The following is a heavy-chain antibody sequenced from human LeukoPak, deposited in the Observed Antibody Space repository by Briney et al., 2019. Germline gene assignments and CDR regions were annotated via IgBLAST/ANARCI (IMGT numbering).Heavy chain of an antibody. CDR1: GFTFSSYW. V-gene: IGHV3-74*01. J-gene: IGHJ4*02. D-gene: IGHD5-12*01. CDR3: VQSSPTIDY. CDR2: INSDGSST. Sequence: GGSLRLSCSGSGFTFSSYWMHWVRQAPGKGLVWVSRINSDGSSTTCADSVKGRFTISRDNAKNTMYLQMNSLRVEDTAVYYCVQSSPTIDYWGQGTLVTVSS.